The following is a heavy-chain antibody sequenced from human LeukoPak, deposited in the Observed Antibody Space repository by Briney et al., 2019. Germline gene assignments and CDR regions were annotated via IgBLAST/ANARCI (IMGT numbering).Heavy chain of an antibody. D-gene: IGHD2-21*01. CDR2: ISSSSTYI. Sequence: PGGSLRLSCAASGFTFSIYSMNWVRQAPGKGLEWVSSISSSSTYIHYADSVKGRFTISRDNAKNSLYLQMNSQRAEDTAVYYCARDQCGGDCLPSDAFDIWGQGTMVTVSS. CDR3: ARDQCGGDCLPSDAFDI. CDR1: GFTFSIYS. V-gene: IGHV3-21*01. J-gene: IGHJ3*02.